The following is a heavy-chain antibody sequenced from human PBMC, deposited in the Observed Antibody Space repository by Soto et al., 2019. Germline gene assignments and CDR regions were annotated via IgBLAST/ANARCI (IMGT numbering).Heavy chain of an antibody. J-gene: IGHJ4*02. D-gene: IGHD6-6*01. CDR2: IYDSGST. CDR1: GGSLSSYY. Sequence: PSDTLSLTCTVSGGSLSSYYWSWIRQPPGKGLEWIGYIYDSGSTNYNPSLKSRVTISVDTSKNQFSLKLTSVTAEDTAVYYCAAPPRYWGQGTLVTVSS. CDR3: AAPPRY. V-gene: IGHV4-59*01.